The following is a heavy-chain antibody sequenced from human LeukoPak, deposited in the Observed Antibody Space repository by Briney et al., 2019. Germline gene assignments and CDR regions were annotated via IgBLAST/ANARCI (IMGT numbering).Heavy chain of an antibody. CDR2: ISSSSSYI. CDR3: ARGFSKRNYYYYGMDV. D-gene: IGHD4-4*01. J-gene: IGHJ6*02. V-gene: IGHV3-21*01. CDR1: GFTFSSYS. Sequence: GGSLRLSCAASGFTFSSYSTNWVRQAPGKGLEWVSSISSSSSYIYYADSVKGRFTISRDNAKNSLYLQMNSLRAEDTAVYYCARGFSKRNYYYYGMDVWGQGTTVTVSS.